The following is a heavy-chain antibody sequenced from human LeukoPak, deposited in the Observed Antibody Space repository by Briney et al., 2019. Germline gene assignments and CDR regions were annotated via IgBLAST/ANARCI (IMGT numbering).Heavy chain of an antibody. CDR3: ARGYSYGSDYYYGMDV. CDR1: GYTFTSYA. Sequence: ASVKVSCKASGYTFTSYAISGVRQAPGQGLEWMGWISGYNGNTKYAQKVQGRVTMTTDTSTSTAYMELRSLRSDDTAVYYRARGYSYGSDYYYGMDVWGQGTTVTVSS. J-gene: IGHJ6*02. CDR2: ISGYNGNT. D-gene: IGHD5-18*01. V-gene: IGHV1-18*01.